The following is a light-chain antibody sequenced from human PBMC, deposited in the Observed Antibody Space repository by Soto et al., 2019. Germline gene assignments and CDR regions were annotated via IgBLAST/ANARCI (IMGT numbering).Light chain of an antibody. V-gene: IGLV2-14*01. J-gene: IGLJ1*01. CDR1: SSDVGGYNY. CDR2: DVS. Sequence: QSVLTQPASVSGSPGQSITISCTGTSSDVGGYNYVSWYQQNPGKAPKLMIYDVSNRPSGVSNRFSGSKSGNTASLTISGLQVEDEADYYCSSLTTTSTLVFGTGTKVT. CDR3: SSLTTTSTLV.